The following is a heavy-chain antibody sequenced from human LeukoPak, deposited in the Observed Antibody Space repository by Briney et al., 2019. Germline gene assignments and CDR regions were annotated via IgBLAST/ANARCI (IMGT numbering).Heavy chain of an antibody. J-gene: IGHJ6*02. CDR1: GFTFSSYD. V-gene: IGHV3-13*01. CDR3: AREVNFYGMDV. CDR2: IGTAGDT. Sequence: PGGSLRLSCAASGFTFSSYDMHWVRHATGKGLEWVSAIGTAGDTYYPGSVKGRFTISRENAKNSLYLQMNSLRAGDTAVYYCAREVNFYGMDVWGQGTTVTVCS.